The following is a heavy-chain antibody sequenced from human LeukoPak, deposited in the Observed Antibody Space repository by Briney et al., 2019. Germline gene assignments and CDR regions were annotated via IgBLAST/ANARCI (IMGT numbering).Heavy chain of an antibody. CDR1: GFTLSSYW. Sequence: GGSLRLSCAASGFTLSSYWMSWVRQAPGKGLEWLSNIKEDGSEKYYVDSVKGRFTISRDNAQNSVYLHMNSLTAEDTALYYCARDWVAGVPFDAFDIWGQGTKVSVSS. V-gene: IGHV3-7*03. J-gene: IGHJ3*02. CDR2: IKEDGSEK. D-gene: IGHD3-10*01. CDR3: ARDWVAGVPFDAFDI.